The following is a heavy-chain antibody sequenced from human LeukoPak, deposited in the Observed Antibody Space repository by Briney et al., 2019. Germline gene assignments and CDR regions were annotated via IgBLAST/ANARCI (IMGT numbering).Heavy chain of an antibody. V-gene: IGHV3-7*01. CDR2: IKQDGSEK. Sequence: PGGSLRLSCAASGFTFSSYWMSWVRQAPGKGLEWVANIKQDGSEKYYVDSVKGRFTISRDNAKNSLYLQMNSLRAEDTAVYYCARDPTGSSWTQDYYGMDVWGQGTTVTVSS. D-gene: IGHD6-13*01. J-gene: IGHJ6*02. CDR3: ARDPTGSSWTQDYYGMDV. CDR1: GFTFSSYW.